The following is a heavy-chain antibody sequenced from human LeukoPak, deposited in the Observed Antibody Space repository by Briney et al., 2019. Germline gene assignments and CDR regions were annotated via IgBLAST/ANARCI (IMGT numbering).Heavy chain of an antibody. J-gene: IGHJ5*02. Sequence: GASVKVSCKASGYTFTSYGISWVRQAPGQGLEWMGWISAYNGNTNYAQKLQGRVTMTTDTSTSTAYMELSSLRSEDTAVYYCARDGDYYGSGSYLSPWGQGTLVTVSS. D-gene: IGHD3-10*01. CDR3: ARDGDYYGSGSYLSP. V-gene: IGHV1-18*01. CDR2: ISAYNGNT. CDR1: GYTFTSYG.